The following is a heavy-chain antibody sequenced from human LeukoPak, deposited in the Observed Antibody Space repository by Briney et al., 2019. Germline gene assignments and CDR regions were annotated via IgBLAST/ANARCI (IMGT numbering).Heavy chain of an antibody. CDR2: INHSGST. Sequence: SETLSLTCAVYGGSFSGYYWGWLRQPPGKGLEWIGEINHSGSTNYNPSLKSRVTISVDTSKNQFSLKLSSVTAADTAVYYCARGRQQLLTWGQGTLVTVSS. J-gene: IGHJ5*02. D-gene: IGHD6-13*01. CDR3: ARGRQQLLT. V-gene: IGHV4-34*01. CDR1: GGSFSGYY.